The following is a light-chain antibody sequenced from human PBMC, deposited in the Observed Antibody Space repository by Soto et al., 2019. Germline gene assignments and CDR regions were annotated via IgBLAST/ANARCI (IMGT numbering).Light chain of an antibody. CDR2: HTS. CDR1: QDINTT. Sequence: EIVLTHSPPTLSSFPGDRVSPSCRSSQDINTTLAWYLHRPGQAPRLLIYHTSTRAAGIPARFSASGTGTDFTLTISGVQPEDFAVYYCQHRKSWPPTFGEGTKVDIK. V-gene: IGKV3D-11*01. CDR3: QHRKSWPPT. J-gene: IGKJ1*01.